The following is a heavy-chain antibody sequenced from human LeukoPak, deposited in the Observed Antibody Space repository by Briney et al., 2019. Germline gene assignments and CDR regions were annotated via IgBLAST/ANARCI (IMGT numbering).Heavy chain of an antibody. Sequence: GGSLSLSCAASGFTFSNYWMTWVRRAPGKGLEWVANIRRDGSETHYVDSVMGRFTISRDNAKNSLYLQMNSLRAEDTAVYYCARDDTHYGSSGSFYDAFDIWGQGTMVTVSS. V-gene: IGHV3-7*01. CDR1: GFTFSNYW. CDR2: IRRDGSET. J-gene: IGHJ3*02. D-gene: IGHD3-22*01. CDR3: ARDDTHYGSSGSFYDAFDI.